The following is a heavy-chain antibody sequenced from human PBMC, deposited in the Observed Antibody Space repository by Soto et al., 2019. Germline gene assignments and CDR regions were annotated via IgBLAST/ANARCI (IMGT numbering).Heavy chain of an antibody. V-gene: IGHV3-66*01. D-gene: IGHD4-17*01. CDR1: GFTVSSNY. CDR2: IYSGGST. CDR3: ARDVNYGDYGSFQH. J-gene: IGHJ1*01. Sequence: VQLVESGGGLVQPGGSLRLSCAASGFTVSSNYMSWVRQAPGKGLEWVSVIYSGGSTYYADSVKGRFTISRDNSKNTLYLQMNSLRAEDTAVYYCARDVNYGDYGSFQHWGQGTLVTVSS.